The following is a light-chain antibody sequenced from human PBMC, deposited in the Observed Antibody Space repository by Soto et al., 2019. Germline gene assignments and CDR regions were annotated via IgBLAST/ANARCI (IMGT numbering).Light chain of an antibody. Sequence: QSALAQPASVSGSFGQSITISCSGPNTDLGVYGYVSWYQHQPGKAPKLLIYDVNNRPSGIFDRFSGSKSGDTASLTISGLQDEEEADYFCFSKISGFVYGFGTGTKVTV. CDR1: NTDLGVYGY. CDR3: FSKISGFVYG. J-gene: IGLJ1*01. CDR2: DVN. V-gene: IGLV2-14*01.